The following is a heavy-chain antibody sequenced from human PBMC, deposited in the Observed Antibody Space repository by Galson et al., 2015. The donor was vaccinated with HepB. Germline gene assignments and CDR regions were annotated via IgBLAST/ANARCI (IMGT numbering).Heavy chain of an antibody. D-gene: IGHD6-13*01. CDR3: AREGWAAGPKSHYYGMDV. CDR2: VSYDGSNK. J-gene: IGHJ6*02. CDR1: GFTFSSYA. Sequence: SLRLSCAASGFTFSSYAMHWVRQAPGKGLEWVAVVSYDGSNKYYADSVKGRFTISRDNSKNTLYLQMNSLRAEDTAVYYCAREGWAAGPKSHYYGMDVWGQGTTVTVSS. V-gene: IGHV3-30-3*01.